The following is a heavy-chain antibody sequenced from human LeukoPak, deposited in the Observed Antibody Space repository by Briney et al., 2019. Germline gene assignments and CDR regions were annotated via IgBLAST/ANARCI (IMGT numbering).Heavy chain of an antibody. D-gene: IGHD6-19*01. CDR1: GGSISAYY. V-gene: IGHV4-59*08. CDR3: ARCVAVAAWFDP. Sequence: KPSDTLSLTCTVSGGSISAYYWYWIRQPPGKGLEWIGYIYYSGSTKYNPSLKSRVTISVDTSKTQFSLRLSSVTAADTAVYYCARCVAVAAWFDPWGQGTLVTFAS. J-gene: IGHJ5*02. CDR2: IYYSGST.